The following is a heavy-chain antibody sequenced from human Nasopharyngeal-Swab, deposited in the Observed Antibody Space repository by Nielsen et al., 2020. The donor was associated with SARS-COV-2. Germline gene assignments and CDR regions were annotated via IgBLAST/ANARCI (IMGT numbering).Heavy chain of an antibody. V-gene: IGHV3-23*01. J-gene: IGHJ4*02. CDR3: AKDIARGGYYVDY. D-gene: IGHD3-3*01. CDR2: ISGSGGST. Sequence: WIRKFPGKGLEWVSAISGSGGSTYYADSVKGRFTISRDNSKNTLYLQMNSLRAEDTAVYYCAKDIARGGYYVDYWGQGTLVTVSS.